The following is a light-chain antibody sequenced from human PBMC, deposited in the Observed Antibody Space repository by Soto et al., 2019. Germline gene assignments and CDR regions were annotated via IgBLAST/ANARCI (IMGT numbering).Light chain of an antibody. J-gene: IGKJ4*01. CDR1: QSVSSY. CDR3: QQPSNWLSG. CDR2: DAS. Sequence: EIVLTQSPATLSLSPGERATLSCRASQSVSSYLAWYQQKPGQAPRLLIYDASNRATGIPARFSGSGSGTDFTLTISSLEPEDFAVYYCQQPSNWLSGFGGGTKVALK. V-gene: IGKV3-11*01.